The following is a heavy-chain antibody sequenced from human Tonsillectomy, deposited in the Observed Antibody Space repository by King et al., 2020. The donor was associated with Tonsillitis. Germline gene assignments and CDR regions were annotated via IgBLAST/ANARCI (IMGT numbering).Heavy chain of an antibody. CDR1: GFTFSNFD. D-gene: IGHD1-1*01. Sequence: VQLVESGGGVVKPGRSLRLSCAASGFTFSNFDMHWVRQAPGKGLEWVAIISYDGGNEVYADSVNGRFTISRANSKNTLYLQMNTLRPEDTAGYYCAKGQWPRSERLPATGHGMDVWGQGTTVTVSS. V-gene: IGHV3-30*18. J-gene: IGHJ6*02. CDR3: AKGQWPRSERLPATGHGMDV. CDR2: ISYDGGNE.